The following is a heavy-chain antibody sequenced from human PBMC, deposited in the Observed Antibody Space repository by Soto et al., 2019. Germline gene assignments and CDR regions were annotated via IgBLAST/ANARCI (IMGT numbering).Heavy chain of an antibody. CDR1: GYTFTSYY. J-gene: IGHJ4*02. CDR3: ARTPYDILTGHWGEFDY. Sequence: ASVKVSCKASGYTFTSYYMHWVRQAPGQGLEWMGWINPNSGGTNYAQKFQGRVTMTRDTSISTAYMELSRLRSDDTAVYYCARTPYDILTGHWGEFDYWGQGTLVTVSS. D-gene: IGHD3-9*01. CDR2: INPNSGGT. V-gene: IGHV1-2*02.